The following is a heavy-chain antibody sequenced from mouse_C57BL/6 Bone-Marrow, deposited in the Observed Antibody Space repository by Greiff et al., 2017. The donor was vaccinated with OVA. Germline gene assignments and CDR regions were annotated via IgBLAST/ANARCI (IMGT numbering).Heavy chain of an antibody. J-gene: IGHJ4*01. D-gene: IGHD1-1*01. CDR2: ISSGGDYI. Sequence: EVMLVESGEGLVKPGGSLKLSCAASGFTFSSYAMSWVRQTPEKRLEWVAYISSGGDYIYYADTVKGRFTISRDNARNTLYLQMSSLKSEDTAMYYCTRENYGSSFYAMDYWGQGTSVTVSS. V-gene: IGHV5-9-1*02. CDR3: TRENYGSSFYAMDY. CDR1: GFTFSSYA.